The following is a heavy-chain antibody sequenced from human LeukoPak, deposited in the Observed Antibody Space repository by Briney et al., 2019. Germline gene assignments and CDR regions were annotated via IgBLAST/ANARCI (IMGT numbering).Heavy chain of an antibody. V-gene: IGHV5-51*01. CDR1: GYSFTSYW. CDR3: ASTSLTYYYDSSGYLDAFDI. CDR2: IYPGDSDT. D-gene: IGHD3-22*01. J-gene: IGHJ3*02. Sequence: PGESLKISCKGSGYSFTSYWIGWVRQMPGKGLEWMGIIYPGDSDTRYSPPFQGQVTISADKSISTAYLQWSSLKASDTAVYYCASTSLTYYYDSSGYLDAFDIWGQGTAVTVSS.